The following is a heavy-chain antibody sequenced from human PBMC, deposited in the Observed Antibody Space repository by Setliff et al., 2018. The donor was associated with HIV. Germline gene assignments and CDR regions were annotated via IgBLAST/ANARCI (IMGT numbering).Heavy chain of an antibody. Sequence: GESLKISCKGSGYSFTSYWIGWVRQMPGKGLEWMGIIYPGDSDTRYSPSFQGQVTISADKSISTAYLQWSSLKASDTAMYCCARRKWLQLGADFPAAFDIWGQGTMVTVSS. J-gene: IGHJ3*02. CDR2: IYPGDSDT. CDR1: GYSFTSYW. CDR3: ARRKWLQLGADFPAAFDI. V-gene: IGHV5-51*01. D-gene: IGHD5-12*01.